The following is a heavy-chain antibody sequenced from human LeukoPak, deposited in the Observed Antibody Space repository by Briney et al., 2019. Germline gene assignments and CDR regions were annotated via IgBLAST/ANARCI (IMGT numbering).Heavy chain of an antibody. CDR3: ARDGGVDAHIDY. J-gene: IGHJ4*02. CDR1: GGSISSSYYY. D-gene: IGHD3-3*01. CDR2: IYYSGST. Sequence: SETLSLTCTVSGGSISSSYYYWGWIRQPPGKGLEWLGSIYYSGSTYYNPSLKSRVTISVDTSKNQFSLKLRSVTAADTAVYYCARDGGVDAHIDYWGQGTLVTVSS. V-gene: IGHV4-39*02.